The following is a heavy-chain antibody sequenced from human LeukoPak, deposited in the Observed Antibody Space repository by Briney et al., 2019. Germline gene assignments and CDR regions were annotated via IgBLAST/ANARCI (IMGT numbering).Heavy chain of an antibody. CDR2: ISYDGSDI. J-gene: IGHJ4*02. CDR1: GFTFSSNG. D-gene: IGHD6-13*01. CDR3: AKDRSSSWCIDY. Sequence: GRSLRLSCAAPGFTFSSNGMHWVRQAPGKGLEWVAVISYDGSDIHYADSVKGRFTISRDNSKNTLFLQMNSLRAEDTAVYYCAKDRSSSWCIDYWGQGTLVTVSS. V-gene: IGHV3-30*18.